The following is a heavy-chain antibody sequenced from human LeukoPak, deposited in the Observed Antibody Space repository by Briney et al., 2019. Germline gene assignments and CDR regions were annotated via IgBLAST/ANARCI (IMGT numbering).Heavy chain of an antibody. CDR1: GGSISSYY. CDR3: ARDVSDDSSGYLNWFDP. Sequence: PSETLSLTCTVSGGSISSYYWSWIRQPPGKGLEWIGYIYYSGSTNYNPSLKSRVTISVDTSKNQFSMKLSSVTAADTAVYYCARDVSDDSSGYLNWFDPRGQGTLVTVSS. J-gene: IGHJ5*02. V-gene: IGHV4-59*01. CDR2: IYYSGST. D-gene: IGHD3-22*01.